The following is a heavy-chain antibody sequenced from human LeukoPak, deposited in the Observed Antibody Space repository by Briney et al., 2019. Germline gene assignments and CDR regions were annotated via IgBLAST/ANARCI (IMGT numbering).Heavy chain of an antibody. V-gene: IGHV4-39*06. D-gene: IGHD3-3*01. Sequence: SETLSLTCTVSGGSISSSSYYWGWIRQPPGKALAWIGSIYYSGSTNYNPSLKSRVTISVDTSKNQFTLKLSSVTAADTAVYYCARVGFLEWSKDAFDIWGQGTMVTVSS. CDR3: ARVGFLEWSKDAFDI. J-gene: IGHJ3*02. CDR1: GGSISSSSYY. CDR2: IYYSGST.